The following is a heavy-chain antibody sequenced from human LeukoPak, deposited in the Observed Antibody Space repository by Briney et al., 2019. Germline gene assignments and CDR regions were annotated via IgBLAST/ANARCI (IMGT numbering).Heavy chain of an antibody. V-gene: IGHV1-69*13. J-gene: IGHJ3*02. D-gene: IGHD3-22*01. CDR1: GGTFSSYA. CDR2: IIPIFGTA. Sequence: ASVKVSCKASGGTFSSYAISWVRQAPGQGLEWMGGIIPIFGTANYAQKFQGRVTITADESTSTAYMELSSLRSEDTAVYYCARDWHGHYYDSSGYFSSHAFDIWGQGTMVTVSS. CDR3: ARDWHGHYYDSSGYFSSHAFDI.